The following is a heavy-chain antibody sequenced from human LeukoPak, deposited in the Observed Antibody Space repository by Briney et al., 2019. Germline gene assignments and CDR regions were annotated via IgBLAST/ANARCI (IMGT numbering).Heavy chain of an antibody. J-gene: IGHJ5*02. V-gene: IGHV6-1*01. CDR3: AREDWNYWFDP. CDR1: GDSVSSNSVT. Sequence: SQTLSLTCAISGDSVSSNSVTWNWIRQSPSRGLEWLGRTYYRSKWYNDYAVSVKSRITINPDTSKNQSSLKLSSVTAADTAVYYCAREDWNYWFDPWGQGTLVTVSS. D-gene: IGHD1-7*01. CDR2: TYYRSKWYN.